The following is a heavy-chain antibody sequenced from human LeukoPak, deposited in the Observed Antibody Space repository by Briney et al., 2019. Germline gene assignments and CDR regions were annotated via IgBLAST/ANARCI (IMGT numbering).Heavy chain of an antibody. CDR1: GYTITNYY. V-gene: IGHV1-46*01. J-gene: IGHJ4*02. CDR2: INPSGGSA. CDR3: ARGRDYGSGSYSPENDY. D-gene: IGHD3-10*01. Sequence: ASVTVSCKASGYTITNYYMHWVRQAPGQGLEWMGIINPSGGSARYAQKFQGRVTMTRDTSTSTLYMEVSSLRSEDTAVYYCARGRDYGSGSYSPENDYWGQGTLVTVSS.